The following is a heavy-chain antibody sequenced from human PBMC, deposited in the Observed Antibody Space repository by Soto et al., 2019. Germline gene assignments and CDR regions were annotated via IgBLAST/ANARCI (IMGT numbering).Heavy chain of an antibody. V-gene: IGHV1-69*12. J-gene: IGHJ6*02. Sequence: QVQLVQSGAEVKKPGSSVKVSCKASGGTFSSYAISWVRQAPGQGLEWMGGIIPIFGTANYAQQFQGRDTMTAEESTSTAYMELSSLRSGDTAVYYCARDDVDTARPYGMDVWGQGTTVTVSS. CDR1: GGTFSSYA. CDR2: IIPIFGTA. D-gene: IGHD5-18*01. CDR3: ARDDVDTARPYGMDV.